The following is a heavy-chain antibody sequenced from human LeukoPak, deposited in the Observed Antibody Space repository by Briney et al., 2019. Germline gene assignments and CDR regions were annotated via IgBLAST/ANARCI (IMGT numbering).Heavy chain of an antibody. D-gene: IGHD3-22*01. CDR3: ARGDSSGHPAFDY. CDR1: GGSFGGYY. CDR2: INHSGST. V-gene: IGHV4-34*01. J-gene: IGHJ4*02. Sequence: PSETLSLTCAVYGGSFGGYYWSWIRQPPGKGLEWIGEINHSGSTNYNPSLKSRVTISVDTSKNQFSLKLTSVTAADTAVYYCARGDSSGHPAFDYWGQGTLVTVSS.